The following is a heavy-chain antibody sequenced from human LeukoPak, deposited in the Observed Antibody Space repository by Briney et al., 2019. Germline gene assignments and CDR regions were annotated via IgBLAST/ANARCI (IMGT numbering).Heavy chain of an antibody. CDR2: INHSGST. Sequence: ASETLSLTCAVYGGSFSGYYWSWIRQPPGKGLEWIGEINHSGSTNYNPSLKSRVTISVDTSKNQFSLKLCSVTAADTAVYYCERGWSGYFDYWGQGTLVTVSS. V-gene: IGHV4-34*01. CDR3: ERGWSGYFDY. D-gene: IGHD3-3*01. CDR1: GGSFSGYY. J-gene: IGHJ4*02.